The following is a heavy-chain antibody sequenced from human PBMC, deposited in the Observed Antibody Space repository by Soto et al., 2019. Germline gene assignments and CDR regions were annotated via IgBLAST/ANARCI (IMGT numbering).Heavy chain of an antibody. CDR2: ISGSGRST. CDR1: GFTFSSYG. J-gene: IGHJ4*02. Sequence: EVQLLESGGGLVQPGGSLRLSCAASGFTFSSYGRNWVRQPPGKGLEWVSAISGSGRSTYYADSVKGRLTISRDNSKNTLYLQMKSLRAEDTAVYYCAFEWATTVTTLAYWGQGTLVTVSS. CDR3: AFEWATTVTTLAY. V-gene: IGHV3-23*01. D-gene: IGHD4-17*01.